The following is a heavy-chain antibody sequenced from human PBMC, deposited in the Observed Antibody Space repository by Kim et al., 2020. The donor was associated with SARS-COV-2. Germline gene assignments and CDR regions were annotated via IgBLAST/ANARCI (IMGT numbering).Heavy chain of an antibody. V-gene: IGHV4-39*07. J-gene: IGHJ4*02. Sequence: KSRVTISVDTSKNQFSLKLSSVTAADTAVYYCARVAGGDYVWGSYNYFDYWGQGTLVTVSS. D-gene: IGHD3-16*01. CDR3: ARVAGGDYVWGSYNYFDY.